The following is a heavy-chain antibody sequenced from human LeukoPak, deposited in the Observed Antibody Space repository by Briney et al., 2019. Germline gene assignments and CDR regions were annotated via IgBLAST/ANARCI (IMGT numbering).Heavy chain of an antibody. CDR2: INPAGSET. D-gene: IGHD2-15*01. CDR1: GFSFSAYW. J-gene: IGHJ4*02. Sequence: GGSLRLSCAASGFSFSAYWMTWVPQTPGTGLEWVANINPAGSETYYVDPVKGRFSISRDNAKNLVYLQMNSLRAEDTAVYHCARFGYVAAVDVWGQGTPVTVSS. CDR3: ARFGYVAAVDV. V-gene: IGHV3-7*01.